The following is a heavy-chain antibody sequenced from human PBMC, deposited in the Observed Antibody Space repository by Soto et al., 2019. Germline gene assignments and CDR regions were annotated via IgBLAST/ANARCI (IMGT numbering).Heavy chain of an antibody. CDR3: AKDRDYSNYLYYYGMDV. J-gene: IGHJ6*02. CDR1: GFTFSSYG. D-gene: IGHD4-4*01. CDR2: ISYDGSNK. Sequence: QVQLVESGGGVVQPGRSLRLSCAASGFTFSSYGMHWVRQAPGKGLEWVAVISYDGSNKYYADSVKGRFTISRDNSKNTLYLQMNSLRAEDTAVDYCAKDRDYSNYLYYYGMDVWGQGTTVTVSS. V-gene: IGHV3-30*18.